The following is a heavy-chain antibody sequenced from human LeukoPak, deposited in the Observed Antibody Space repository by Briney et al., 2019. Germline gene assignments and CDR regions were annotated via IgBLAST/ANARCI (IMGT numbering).Heavy chain of an antibody. CDR2: INPSDGST. CDR3: ARGGYDSSGYYSKSAYFDY. D-gene: IGHD3-22*01. CDR1: GYTFTSYY. J-gene: IGHJ4*02. Sequence: GASVKVSCKASGYTFTSYYMHWVRQAPGQGLEWMGIINPSDGSTCYAQKFQGRVTMTRDTSTSTVYMELSSLRSEDTAVYYCARGGYDSSGYYSKSAYFDYWGQGTLVTVSS. V-gene: IGHV1-46*01.